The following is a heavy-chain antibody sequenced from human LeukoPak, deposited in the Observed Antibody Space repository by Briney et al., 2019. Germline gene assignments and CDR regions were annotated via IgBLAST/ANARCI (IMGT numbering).Heavy chain of an antibody. CDR2: INSDGSST. CDR3: ARPLVTTALYFDY. V-gene: IGHV3-74*01. J-gene: IGHJ4*02. CDR1: GFTFSSYW. D-gene: IGHD4-17*01. Sequence: RGSLRLSCAASGFTFSSYWMHWVRQAPGEGLVWVSRINSDGSSTSYADSVKGRFTISRDNAKNTLYLQMNSLRAEDTAVYYCARPLVTTALYFDYWGQGTLVTVSS.